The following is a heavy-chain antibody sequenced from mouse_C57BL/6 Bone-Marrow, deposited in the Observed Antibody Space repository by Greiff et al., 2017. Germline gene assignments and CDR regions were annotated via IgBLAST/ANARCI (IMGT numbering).Heavy chain of an antibody. V-gene: IGHV3-6*01. Sequence: EVQLVESGPGLVKPSQSLSLTCSVTGYSITSGYYWNWIRQFPGNKLEWMGYISYDGSNNYNPSLKNRISITRDTSKNQFFLKLNSVTTEDTATXYCARVDSNYFDYWGQGTTLTVSS. J-gene: IGHJ2*01. CDR3: ARVDSNYFDY. D-gene: IGHD2-5*01. CDR1: GYSITSGYY. CDR2: ISYDGSN.